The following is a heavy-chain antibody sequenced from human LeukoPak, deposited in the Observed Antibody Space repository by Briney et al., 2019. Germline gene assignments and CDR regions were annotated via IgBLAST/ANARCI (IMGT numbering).Heavy chain of an antibody. CDR2: IIPIFGTA. J-gene: IGHJ4*02. D-gene: IGHD6-13*01. Sequence: SVKVSCKASLGTFSSYAISWVRQAPGQGLEWMGGIIPIFGTANYAQKFQGRVTITTDESTSTAYMELSSLISEDTAVYYCAREPIAAPSFDYWGQGPLVPVSS. V-gene: IGHV1-69*05. CDR3: AREPIAAPSFDY. CDR1: LGTFSSYA.